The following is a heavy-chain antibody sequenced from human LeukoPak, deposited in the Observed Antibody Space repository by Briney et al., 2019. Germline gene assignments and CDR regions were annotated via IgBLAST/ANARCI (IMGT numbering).Heavy chain of an antibody. V-gene: IGHV4-39*06. CDR3: ASGQTRGYSYGNYFDY. CDR1: GGSISSSSYY. Sequence: SETLSLTCAVSGGSISSSSYYWGWIRQPPGKGLEWIGSIYYSGSTYYNPSLKSRVTISVDTSKNQFPLKLSSVTAADTAVYYCASGQTRGYSYGNYFDYWGQGTLVTVSS. J-gene: IGHJ4*02. CDR2: IYYSGST. D-gene: IGHD5-18*01.